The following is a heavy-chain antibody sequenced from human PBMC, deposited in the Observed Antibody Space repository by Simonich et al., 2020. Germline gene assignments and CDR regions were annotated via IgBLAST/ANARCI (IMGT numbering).Heavy chain of an antibody. CDR2: IKPKSGGK. D-gene: IGHD7-27*01. CDR1: GYTSTGYY. CDR3: ARGRLTGDKGAFDI. Sequence: QVQLVQSGAEVKKPGASVTVSCTASGYTSTGYYMHWVRQAPGQGIEVMGWIKPKSGGKNYAQKFQGRVTMTRDTSISTAYMELSRLRSDDTAVYYCARGRLTGDKGAFDIWGQGTMVTVSS. J-gene: IGHJ3*02. V-gene: IGHV1-2*02.